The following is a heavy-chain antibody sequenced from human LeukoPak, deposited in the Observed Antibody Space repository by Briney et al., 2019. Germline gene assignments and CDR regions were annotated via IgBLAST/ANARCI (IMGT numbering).Heavy chain of an antibody. CDR3: ARSSQFIAVAGTGFDY. D-gene: IGHD6-19*01. Sequence: TVKVSCKASGGTFSSYAISWVRQAPGQGLEWMGGIIPIFGTANYAQKFQGRVTITADESTSTAYMELSSLRSEDTAVYYCARSSQFIAVAGTGFDYWGQGTLVTVSS. CDR1: GGTFSSYA. CDR2: IIPIFGTA. V-gene: IGHV1-69*01. J-gene: IGHJ4*02.